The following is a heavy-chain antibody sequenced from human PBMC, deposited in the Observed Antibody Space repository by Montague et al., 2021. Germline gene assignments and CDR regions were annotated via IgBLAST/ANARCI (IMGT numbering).Heavy chain of an antibody. CDR3: ARNGGTGDDLLDY. V-gene: IGHV4-59*01. CDR2: IYHTGSS. D-gene: IGHD7-27*01. J-gene: IGHJ4*02. CDR1: GDSISGNH. Sequence: SETLSLTCSVSGDSISGNHWSWVRQPPGKGLQWIGRIYHTGSSVYKPSLSSRVTMTLDTSINLFSLTIFSVTAADTAVYFCARNGGTGDDLLDYWGQGLLVPVSS.